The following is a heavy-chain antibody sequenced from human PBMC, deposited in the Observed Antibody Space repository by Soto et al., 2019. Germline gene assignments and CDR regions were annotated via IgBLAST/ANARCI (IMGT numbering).Heavy chain of an antibody. CDR1: GFSLSTSGEG. CDR3: AHDWVENAYKKYYFDY. CDR2: VYWDDDK. D-gene: IGHD1-1*01. J-gene: IGHJ4*02. V-gene: IGHV2-5*02. Sequence: QITLRESGPTLVKPTQTLTLTCTFSGFSLSTSGEGVGWIRQPPGKALEWLALVYWDDDKRYSPSLKNRLTVTKDTSKNQVVLTMPNMDPEDTATYYCAHDWVENAYKKYYFDYWGQGTLVTVSS.